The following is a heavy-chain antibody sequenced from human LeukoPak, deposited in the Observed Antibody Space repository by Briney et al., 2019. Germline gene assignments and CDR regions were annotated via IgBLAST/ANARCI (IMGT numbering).Heavy chain of an antibody. CDR3: AKIRYSARRYYYMDV. CDR1: GGSFSGYY. V-gene: IGHV4-34*01. CDR2: INHSGST. Sequence: SETLSLTCAVYGGSFSGYYWSWIRQPPGKGLECIGEINHSGSTNYNPSLKSRVTISVDTSKNQFSLKLSSVTAADTAVYYCAKIRYSARRYYYMDVWGKGTTVTVSS. D-gene: IGHD5-18*01. J-gene: IGHJ6*03.